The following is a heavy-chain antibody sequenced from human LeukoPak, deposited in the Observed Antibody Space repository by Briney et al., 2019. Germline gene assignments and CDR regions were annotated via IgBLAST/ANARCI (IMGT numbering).Heavy chain of an antibody. Sequence: GGSLRLSCAASGFTSSSYSMNWVRQAPGKGLEWVSSISSSSSYIYYADSVKGRFTISRDNAKNSLYLQMNSLRAEDTAVYYCARDGYSNYVGAFDIWGQGTMVTVSS. CDR2: ISSSSSYI. CDR3: ARDGYSNYVGAFDI. D-gene: IGHD4-4*01. J-gene: IGHJ3*02. V-gene: IGHV3-21*01. CDR1: GFTSSSYS.